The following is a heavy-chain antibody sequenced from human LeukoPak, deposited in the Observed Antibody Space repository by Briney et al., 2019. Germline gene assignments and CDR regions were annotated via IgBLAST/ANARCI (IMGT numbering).Heavy chain of an antibody. Sequence: ASVKVSCKASGYTFTDYYMHWVRQAPGQGLEWMGWINPNSGGTNYAQKFQGRVTMPRDTSISTAYMELSRLRSDDTAVYYCARASYYYDSSGYPGYYFDYWGQGTLVTVSS. J-gene: IGHJ4*02. V-gene: IGHV1-2*02. D-gene: IGHD3-22*01. CDR2: INPNSGGT. CDR3: ARASYYYDSSGYPGYYFDY. CDR1: GYTFTDYY.